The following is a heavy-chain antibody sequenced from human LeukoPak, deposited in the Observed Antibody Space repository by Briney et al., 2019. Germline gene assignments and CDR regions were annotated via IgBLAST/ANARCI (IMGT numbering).Heavy chain of an antibody. V-gene: IGHV1-8*01. CDR1: RYTFTSYD. J-gene: IGHJ5*02. CDR3: ARLYSNVNWFDP. CDR2: MNPNSGNT. D-gene: IGHD4-11*01. Sequence: GASVKVSCKASRYTFTSYDINWVRQATGQGLEWMGWMNPNSGNTGYAQKFQGRVTMTRNTSISTAYMELSSLRSEDTAVYYCARLYSNVNWFDPWGQGTLVTVSS.